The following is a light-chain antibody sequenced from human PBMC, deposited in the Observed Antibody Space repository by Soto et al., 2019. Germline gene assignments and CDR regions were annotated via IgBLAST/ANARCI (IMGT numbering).Light chain of an antibody. V-gene: IGLV2-8*01. CDR1: SSDIGGYNF. CDR2: EVN. CDR3: SSYAGSNNLRV. Sequence: QSALTQPPSASGSPGQSVTISCTGTSSDIGGYNFVSWYQQHPGTAPKLIIYEVNKRPSGVPDRLSGSKSGNTASLTVSGRQAEDEADYYCSSYAGSNNLRVFGGGTKLTVL. J-gene: IGLJ2*01.